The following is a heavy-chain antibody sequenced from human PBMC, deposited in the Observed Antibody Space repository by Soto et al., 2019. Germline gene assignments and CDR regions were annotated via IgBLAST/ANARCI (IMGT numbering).Heavy chain of an antibody. CDR1: GGSIGGYY. V-gene: IGHV4-59*01. CDR3: ARARYQLLHPYYYGMDV. D-gene: IGHD2-2*01. Sequence: SETLSLTCTVSGGSIGGYYWSWIRQSPGKGLEWIGYIHYSGSTKSNPSLKSRVTISVDTSRNQVSLKLSSVTAADSAVYFCARARYQLLHPYYYGMDVWGQGTTVTVSS. CDR2: IHYSGST. J-gene: IGHJ6*02.